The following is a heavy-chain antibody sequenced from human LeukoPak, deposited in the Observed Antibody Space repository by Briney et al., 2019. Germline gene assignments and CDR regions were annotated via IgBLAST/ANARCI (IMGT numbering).Heavy chain of an antibody. J-gene: IGHJ4*02. CDR3: AVYYSSGPIAY. CDR2: IKQDGSEK. D-gene: IGHD3-22*01. Sequence: GGSLRLSCAASGVAFSYYWMSWVRQAPGKGLEWVANIKQDGSEKHYVDSVKGRFTVSRDNAKNSLYLQMNSLRAEDTAVYYCAVYYSSGPIAYWGQGTLVTVSS. V-gene: IGHV3-7*01. CDR1: GVAFSYYW.